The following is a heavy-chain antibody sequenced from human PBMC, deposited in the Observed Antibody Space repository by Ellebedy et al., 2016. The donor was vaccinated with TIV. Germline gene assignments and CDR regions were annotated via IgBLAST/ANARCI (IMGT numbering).Heavy chain of an antibody. CDR2: IKGDGSAT. CDR1: GFSFNNYW. V-gene: IGHV3-74*01. CDR3: ARDRNYGSGSHLGYFDY. Sequence: GESLKISCAASGFSFNNYWMHWVRQAPGKGLVWVSRIKGDGSATDYVDSVKGRFTVSRDNAKNTLYLKMNSLRVEDTAVYYCARDRNYGSGSHLGYFDYWGQGTLVPVSS. J-gene: IGHJ4*02. D-gene: IGHD3-10*01.